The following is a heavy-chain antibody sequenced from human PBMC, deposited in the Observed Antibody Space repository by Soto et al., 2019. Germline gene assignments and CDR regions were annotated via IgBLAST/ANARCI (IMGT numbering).Heavy chain of an antibody. V-gene: IGHV3-49*03. J-gene: IGHJ4*02. D-gene: IGHD3-3*02. CDR2: IRSKAYGGTT. CDR1: GFTFGDYA. Sequence: GGSLRLSCTASGFTFGDYAMSWFRQAPGKGLEWVGFIRSKAYGGTTEYAASVKGRFTISRDDSKSIAYLQMNSLKTEDTAVYYCTRDLKASRRIFDYWGQGTLVTVSS. CDR3: TRDLKASRRIFDY.